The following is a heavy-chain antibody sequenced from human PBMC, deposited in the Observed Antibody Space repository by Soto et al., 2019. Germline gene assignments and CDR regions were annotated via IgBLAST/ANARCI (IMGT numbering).Heavy chain of an antibody. CDR3: AKDGSYDFWSGYSLYYYYYYMDV. CDR2: ISGSGGST. D-gene: IGHD3-3*01. CDR1: GFTFSSYA. V-gene: IGHV3-23*01. Sequence: GGSLRLSCAASGFTFSSYAMSWVRQAPGKGLEWVSAISGSGGSTYYADSVKGRFTISRDNSKNTLYLQMNSLRAEDTAVYYCAKDGSYDFWSGYSLYYYYYYMDVWGKGTTVTVSS. J-gene: IGHJ6*03.